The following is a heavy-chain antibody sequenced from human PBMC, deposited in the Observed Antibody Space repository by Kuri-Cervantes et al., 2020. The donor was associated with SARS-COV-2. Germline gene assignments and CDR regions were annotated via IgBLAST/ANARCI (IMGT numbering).Heavy chain of an antibody. D-gene: IGHD1-14*01. CDR1: GGTFSSYA. Sequence: SVKVSCKASGGTFSSYAISWVRQAPGQGLEWMGRIIPILGTANYAQKFQGRVTITADKSTSTAYMELSSLRSEDTAVYYCAKGRIHHSDAFDIWGQGTMVTVSS. CDR3: AKGRIHHSDAFDI. J-gene: IGHJ3*02. CDR2: IIPILGTA. V-gene: IGHV1-69*04.